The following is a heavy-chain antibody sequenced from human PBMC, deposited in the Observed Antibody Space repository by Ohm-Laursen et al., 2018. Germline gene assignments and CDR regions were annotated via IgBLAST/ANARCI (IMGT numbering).Heavy chain of an antibody. CDR3: AREEYYYDSSGYISSVDY. CDR1: GFTFSSYA. CDR2: ISGSGGST. J-gene: IGHJ4*02. V-gene: IGHV3-23*01. D-gene: IGHD3-22*01. Sequence: SLRLSCAASGFTFSSYAMNWVRQAPGKGLEWVSGISGSGGSTYYADSVKGRFTISRDNSKNTLYLQMNSLRAEDTAVYYCAREEYYYDSSGYISSVDYWGQGTLVTVSS.